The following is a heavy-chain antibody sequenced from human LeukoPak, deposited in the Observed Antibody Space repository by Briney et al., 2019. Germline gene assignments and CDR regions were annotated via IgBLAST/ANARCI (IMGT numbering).Heavy chain of an antibody. CDR2: ISSSGSTI. CDR3: ARVMGRWLQLSY. V-gene: IGHV3-48*03. J-gene: IGHJ4*02. CDR1: GFTFSSYE. D-gene: IGHD5-24*01. Sequence: GGSLRLSCAASGFTFSSYEMNWVRQAPGKGLEWVSYISSSGSTIYYADSVKGRFTISRDNAKNSLYLQMNSLRAEDTAVYYCARVMGRWLQLSYWGQGTLVTVSS.